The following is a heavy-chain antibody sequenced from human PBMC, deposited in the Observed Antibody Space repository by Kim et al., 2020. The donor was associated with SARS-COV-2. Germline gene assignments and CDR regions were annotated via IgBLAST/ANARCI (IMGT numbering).Heavy chain of an antibody. CDR3: ARGATYTKRLDY. J-gene: IGHJ4*02. V-gene: IGHV4-59*09. D-gene: IGHD2-8*01. Sequence: NYNPARKSRVTRSVDTSKNQFSLKLSSVTAADTAVYYCARGATYTKRLDYWGQGTLVTVSS.